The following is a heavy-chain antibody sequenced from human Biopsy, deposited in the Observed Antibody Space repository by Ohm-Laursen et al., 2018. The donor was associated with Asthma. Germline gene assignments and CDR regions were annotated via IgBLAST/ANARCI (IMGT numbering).Heavy chain of an antibody. CDR1: AGSFSNFA. CDR2: ILTKFDIT. CDR3: ARSYNTDSYPVLVLDY. D-gene: IGHD1-14*01. J-gene: IGHJ4*02. V-gene: IGHV1-69*04. Sequence: SSEKVACKASAGSFSNFAFSCVRQAPGHGLEWMGTILTKFDITSYAEKFQGRVTITADKSTSTNYMEMSRLRSENTAVYYCARSYNTDSYPVLVLDYWGQGTLVTVSS.